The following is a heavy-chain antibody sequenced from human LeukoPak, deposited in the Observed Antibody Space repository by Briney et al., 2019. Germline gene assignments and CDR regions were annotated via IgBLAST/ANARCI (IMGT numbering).Heavy chain of an antibody. V-gene: IGHV1-46*01. CDR1: GYTFTNYY. CDR2: INPSGGST. J-gene: IGHJ4*02. Sequence: GASVKVSCKASGYTFTNYYMHWVRQAPGQGHEWMGIINPSGGSTSHPQKFQGRVTMTRDTSTTTVYMELSSLRSEDSAVYYCARDFGGNSGDFDYWGQGTLVAVSS. CDR3: ARDFGGNSGDFDY. D-gene: IGHD4-23*01.